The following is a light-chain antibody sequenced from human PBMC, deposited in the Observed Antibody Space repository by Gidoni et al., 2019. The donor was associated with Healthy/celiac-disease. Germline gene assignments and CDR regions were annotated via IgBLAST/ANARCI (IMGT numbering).Light chain of an antibody. CDR1: QSVSSSY. J-gene: IGKJ4*01. CDR3: QQDYNLPLT. CDR2: GAS. Sequence: PGERVTLSCRASQSVSSSYLTWYQQKPSQAPRLLIYGASTRATGIPARFSGSGSGTDFTLTISSLQPEDFAVYYCQQDYNLPLTFGGGTKVEIK. V-gene: IGKV3D-7*01.